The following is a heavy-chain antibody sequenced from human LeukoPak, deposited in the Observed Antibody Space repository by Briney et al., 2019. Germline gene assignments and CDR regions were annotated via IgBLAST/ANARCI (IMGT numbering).Heavy chain of an antibody. CDR2: IYPGDSDT. D-gene: IGHD3-10*01. CDR1: GYSFTSYW. Sequence: GESLQISCKGSGYSFTSYWIGWVRQMPGKGLEWMGIIYPGDSDTRYSPSFQGQVTISADKSISTAYLQWSSLKASDTAMYYCARLGLGWFGEFYFDYWGQGTLVTVSS. CDR3: ARLGLGWFGEFYFDY. J-gene: IGHJ4*02. V-gene: IGHV5-51*01.